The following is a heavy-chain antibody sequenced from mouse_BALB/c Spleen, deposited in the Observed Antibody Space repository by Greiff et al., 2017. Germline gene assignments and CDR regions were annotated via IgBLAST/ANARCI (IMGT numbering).Heavy chain of an antibody. CDR1: GFNIKDTY. CDR3: ARDEDSSAWFAY. CDR2: IDPANGNT. V-gene: IGHV14-3*02. J-gene: IGHJ3*01. Sequence: VQLQQSGAELVKPGASVKLSCTASGFNIKDTYMHWVKQRPEQGLEWIGRIDPANGNTKYDPQFQGKATITADTSSNTAYLQLSSLTSEDTAVYYCARDEDSSAWFAYWGQGTLVTVSA.